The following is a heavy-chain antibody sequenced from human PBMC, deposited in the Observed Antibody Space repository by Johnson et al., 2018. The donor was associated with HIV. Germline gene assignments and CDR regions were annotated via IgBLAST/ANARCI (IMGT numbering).Heavy chain of an antibody. V-gene: IGHV3-7*01. D-gene: IGHD1-26*01. CDR2: IKQDGSEK. CDR1: GFTFDDYG. J-gene: IGHJ3*02. Sequence: VQLVESGGGVVRPGGSLRLSCAASGFTFDDYGMSWVRQAPGKGLEWVANIKQDGSEKYYVDSVKGRFTISRDNAKNSLYLQMNSLRAEDTAVYYCARDQGWELLNDAFDIWGQGTMVTVSS. CDR3: ARDQGWELLNDAFDI.